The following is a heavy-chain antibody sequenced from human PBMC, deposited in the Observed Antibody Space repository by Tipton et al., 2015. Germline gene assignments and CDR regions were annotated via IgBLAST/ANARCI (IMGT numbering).Heavy chain of an antibody. V-gene: IGHV5-51*01. CDR3: ARRLPYFEWSKVYYFDY. CDR2: IYPGDSET. CDR1: GYSFTSYW. D-gene: IGHD3-9*01. J-gene: IGHJ4*02. Sequence: QSGAEVKKPGESLKISCKGSGYSFTSYWIGWVRQMPGKGLEWMGIIYPGDSETRYSPSFEGLVTISADKSTSTAYLQWSSLKASDTAVYYCARRLPYFEWSKVYYFDYWGQGSPVTVSP.